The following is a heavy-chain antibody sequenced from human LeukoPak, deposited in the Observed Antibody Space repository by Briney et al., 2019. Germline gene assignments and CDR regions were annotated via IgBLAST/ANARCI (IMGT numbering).Heavy chain of an antibody. D-gene: IGHD3-10*01. Sequence: GRSLRLSCAASGFTFSSYGMHWVRQAPGKGLEWVAVISYDGSNKYYADSVKGRFTISRDNSKNTLYLQMNSLRAEDTAVYYCAKGDLSVGVRSPGWFDPWGQGTLVTVSS. J-gene: IGHJ5*02. CDR3: AKGDLSVGVRSPGWFDP. CDR2: ISYDGSNK. V-gene: IGHV3-30*18. CDR1: GFTFSSYG.